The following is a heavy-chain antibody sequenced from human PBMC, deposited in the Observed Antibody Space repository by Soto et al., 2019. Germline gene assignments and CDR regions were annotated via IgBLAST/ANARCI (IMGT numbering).Heavy chain of an antibody. Sequence: AASVKVSCKASGYTFTSYGISWVRQAPGQGLEWMGWISAYNGNTNYAQKLQGRVTMTTDTSTSTAYMELRSLRSDDTAVYYCASGFTRFFGVVSDYWGQGTLVTVSS. CDR2: ISAYNGNT. V-gene: IGHV1-18*04. J-gene: IGHJ4*02. D-gene: IGHD3-3*01. CDR3: ASGFTRFFGVVSDY. CDR1: GYTFTSYG.